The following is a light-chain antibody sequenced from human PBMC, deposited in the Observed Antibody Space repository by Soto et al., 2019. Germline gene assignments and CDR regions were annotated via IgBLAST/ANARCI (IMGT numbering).Light chain of an antibody. V-gene: IGKV3-15*01. Sequence: EIVMPQSPATLSVSPGERATLSCRASHSVSSSLAWYQHKPGQAPRLLIYGASTRATGLPARFSGSGSGTEFTLTISSLQSVDFAVDYCQHYTIWPLTFRGGTKVEIK. CDR3: QHYTIWPLT. CDR1: HSVSSS. J-gene: IGKJ4*01. CDR2: GAS.